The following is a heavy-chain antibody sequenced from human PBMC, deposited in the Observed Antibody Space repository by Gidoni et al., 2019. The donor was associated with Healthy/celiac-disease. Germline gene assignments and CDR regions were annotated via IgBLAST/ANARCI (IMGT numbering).Heavy chain of an antibody. CDR3: ARDSGEDSGNH. D-gene: IGHD1-26*01. CDR1: GFTFSSYE. J-gene: IGHJ5*02. CDR2: ISSSGSTI. Sequence: EVQLVESGGGLVQPGGSLRLSCAASGFTFSSYEMNWVRQAPGKGLEWVSYISSSGSTIYYADSVKGRFTISRDNAKNSLYLQMNSLRAEDTAVYYCARDSGEDSGNHWGQGTLVTVSS. V-gene: IGHV3-48*03.